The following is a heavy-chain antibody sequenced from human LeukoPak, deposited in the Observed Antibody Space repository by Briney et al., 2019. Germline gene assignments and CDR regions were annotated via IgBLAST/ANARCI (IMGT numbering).Heavy chain of an antibody. D-gene: IGHD6-25*01. J-gene: IGHJ5*02. CDR1: GGTFSNYA. V-gene: IGHV1-69*05. Sequence: ASVTVSCKASGGTFSNYAISWVRQAPGQGLEWLGGIIPMFGTAKYAQKFQGRVTITTDESTTTAYMELISLRFEDTAVYYCLRRQALRGRHRAFDPWGQGTLVTVTS. CDR3: LRRQALRGRHRAFDP. CDR2: IIPMFGTA.